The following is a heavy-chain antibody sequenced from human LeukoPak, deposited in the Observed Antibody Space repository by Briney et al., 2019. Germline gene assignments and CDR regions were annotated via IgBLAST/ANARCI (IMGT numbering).Heavy chain of an antibody. D-gene: IGHD5-18*01. V-gene: IGHV4-31*03. J-gene: IGHJ4*02. CDR2: IYYSGST. Sequence: SETLSLTCTVSGDSISSGGYYWNWIRELPGKVLEWIGYIYYSGSTYYNPSLQSRITISVDTSKNQFSLKLISVTAAETAVYYCARGWGLGSYGPRAVDYWGQGTLVTVSS. CDR1: GDSISSGGYY. CDR3: ARGWGLGSYGPRAVDY.